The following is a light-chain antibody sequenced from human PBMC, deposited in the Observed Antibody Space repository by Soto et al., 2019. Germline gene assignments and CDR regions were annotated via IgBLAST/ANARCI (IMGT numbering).Light chain of an antibody. J-gene: IGKJ1*01. V-gene: IGKV1-5*01. CDR2: DAS. CDR1: QSISSW. CDR3: QQYNSYWT. Sequence: DIQMTQSPSTLSASVGDRVTITCRASQSISSWLAWYQQKPGKAPKLLIYDASSLESGVPSRFSGSGSGTEFTLTISSLQPDDFATYYGQQYNSYWTFGQGTKVDMK.